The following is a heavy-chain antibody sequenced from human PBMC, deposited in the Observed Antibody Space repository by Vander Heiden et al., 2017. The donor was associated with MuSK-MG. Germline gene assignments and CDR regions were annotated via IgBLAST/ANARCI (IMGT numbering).Heavy chain of an antibody. Sequence: EVQPVDPGGGLVQPGCPLRLSSAAPASTYGSYWMSWVRQAPGKGLEWVANIKQDGSEKYYVDSVKGRFTISRDNAKNSLYLQMTSLRAEDTAVYYCARDLGTRRVFWFDPWGQGTLVTVSS. D-gene: IGHD6-6*01. V-gene: IGHV3-7*01. CDR3: ARDLGTRRVFWFDP. CDR2: IKQDGSEK. J-gene: IGHJ5*02. CDR1: ASTYGSYW.